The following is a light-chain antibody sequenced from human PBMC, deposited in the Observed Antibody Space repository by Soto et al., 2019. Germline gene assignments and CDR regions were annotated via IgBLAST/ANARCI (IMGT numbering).Light chain of an antibody. J-gene: IGLJ2*01. Sequence: QSALTQPASVSGSPGQSITISCTGTSSDVGGYNYISWYQQHPGKAPKFIIYDVRNRSSGVSIRFSGSRSGNTASLTISGLQAEDEADYYCSSYTSSSTVIFGGGTKVTVL. CDR2: DVR. CDR1: SSDVGGYNY. V-gene: IGLV2-14*01. CDR3: SSYTSSSTVI.